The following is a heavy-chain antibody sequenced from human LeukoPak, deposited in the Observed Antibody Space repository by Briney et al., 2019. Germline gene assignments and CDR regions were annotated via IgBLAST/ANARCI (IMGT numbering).Heavy chain of an antibody. CDR1: GGSIDNYY. D-gene: IGHD1-26*01. CDR3: ARDTGVATSGSPLGY. J-gene: IGHJ4*02. CDR2: IYYSGST. V-gene: IGHV4-59*01. Sequence: PSETLSLTCSVPGGSIDNYYWNWIRQPPGKGLEWIGYIYYSGSTNYNPSLKSRVTISVDTSKNQFSLKLSSVTAADTAVYYCARDTGVATSGSPLGYWGQGTLVTVSS.